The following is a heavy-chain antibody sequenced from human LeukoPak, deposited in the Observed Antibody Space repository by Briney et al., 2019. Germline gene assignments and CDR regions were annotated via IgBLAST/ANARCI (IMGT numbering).Heavy chain of an antibody. CDR2: ICSDGTDK. J-gene: IGHJ4*02. CDR3: SKDAQRGFDFSNSLES. D-gene: IGHD4-11*01. Sequence: PGGSLRLSCATSGFTFSHYGMHWVRQAPGKGLEWVAGICSDGTDKHYGDSVKGRFTISGDNSKKTVYLQMNSLRVEDKAVFYCSKDAQRGFDFSNSLESWGQGTLVTVSS. V-gene: IGHV3-33*06. CDR1: GFTFSHYG.